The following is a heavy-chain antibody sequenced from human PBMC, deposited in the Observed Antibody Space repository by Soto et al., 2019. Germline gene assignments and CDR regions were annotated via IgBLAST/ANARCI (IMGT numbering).Heavy chain of an antibody. J-gene: IGHJ3*02. CDR2: INWNGGST. CDR3: AREYSDILTGRGRPDAFDI. D-gene: IGHD3-9*01. Sequence: GGSLRLSCAASGFTFDDYGMSWVRQAPGKGLEWVSGINWNGGSTGYADSVKGRFTISRDNAKNSLYLQMNSLRAEDTALYYCAREYSDILTGRGRPDAFDIWGQGTMVTVSS. CDR1: GFTFDDYG. V-gene: IGHV3-20*04.